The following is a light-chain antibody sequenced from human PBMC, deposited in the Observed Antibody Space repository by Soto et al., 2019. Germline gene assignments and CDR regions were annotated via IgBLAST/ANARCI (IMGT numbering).Light chain of an antibody. CDR3: QRRSKWPLT. Sequence: VLSLSPATLSLSPGERATLSCRASQSVSRYSAWYQQKPGQAPRLLNYDASNGATVIPARFSGSWSGTVFTLTSSSLDPEYFAVYCCQRRSKWPLTFGQGTRLEIK. CDR2: DAS. CDR1: QSVSRY. J-gene: IGKJ5*01. V-gene: IGKV3-11*01.